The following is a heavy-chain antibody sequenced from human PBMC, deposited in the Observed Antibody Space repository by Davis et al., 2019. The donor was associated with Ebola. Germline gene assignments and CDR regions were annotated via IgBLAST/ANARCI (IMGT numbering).Heavy chain of an antibody. Sequence: ASVKVSCKAFGYSFIDSYIHWVRQAPGQGLEWMGGIIPIFGTANYAQKFQGRLTMTRDTSISTAYMELSSLRSEDTAVYYCASCRGDCGGAFDIWGQGTMVTVSS. CDR2: IIPIFGTA. D-gene: IGHD2-21*02. J-gene: IGHJ3*02. CDR3: ASCRGDCGGAFDI. V-gene: IGHV1-2*02. CDR1: GYSFIDSY.